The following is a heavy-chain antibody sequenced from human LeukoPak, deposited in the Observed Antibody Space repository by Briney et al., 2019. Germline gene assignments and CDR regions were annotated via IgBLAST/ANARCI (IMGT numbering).Heavy chain of an antibody. CDR2: ISSGSSYI. V-gene: IGHV3-21*01. J-gene: IGHJ4*02. CDR1: GFTFSNYS. D-gene: IGHD1-1*01. CDR3: ARDTNLFFDY. Sequence: GGSLRLSCAASGFTFSNYSINWVRQAPGKGLEWVLSISSGSSYIYYADSVEGRFTISRDNAKNSLYLQMNSLRAEDTAVYYCARDTNLFFDYWGQGALVTVSS.